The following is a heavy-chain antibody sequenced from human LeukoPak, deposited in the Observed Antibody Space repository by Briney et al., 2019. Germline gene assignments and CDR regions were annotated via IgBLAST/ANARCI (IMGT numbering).Heavy chain of an antibody. Sequence: GGSLRLSCAVSGFTFVNYAMTWVRQAPGKGLEWVSSISGGGSNIYYADSVKGRFTISRNNSENTLYLQMNVLRANDTAIYYCAKEAFGDKGFDHWGQGTLAAVSS. CDR2: ISGGGSNI. CDR1: GFTFVNYA. V-gene: IGHV3-23*01. D-gene: IGHD3-10*01. CDR3: AKEAFGDKGFDH. J-gene: IGHJ4*02.